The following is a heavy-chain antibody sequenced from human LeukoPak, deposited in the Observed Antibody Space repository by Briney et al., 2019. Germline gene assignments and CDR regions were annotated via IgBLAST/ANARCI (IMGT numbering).Heavy chain of an antibody. V-gene: IGHV3-23*01. CDR1: GFTFSSYA. D-gene: IGHD3-22*01. CDR2: ISVSGGST. Sequence: GGSLRLSCAASGFTFSSYAMSWVRQAPGKGLEWVSAISVSGGSTYYADSVKGRFTISRDNSKNTLYLQMNSLRAEDTAVYYCAKDGLYYYDSSGYYPGAFDIWGQGTMVTVSS. J-gene: IGHJ3*02. CDR3: AKDGLYYYDSSGYYPGAFDI.